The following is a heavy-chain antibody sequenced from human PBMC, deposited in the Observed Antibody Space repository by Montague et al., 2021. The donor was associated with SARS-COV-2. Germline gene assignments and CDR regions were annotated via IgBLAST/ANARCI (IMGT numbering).Heavy chain of an antibody. V-gene: IGHV4-39*01. Sequence: SETLSLTCTVSGGSIFSNSFYWGWIRQSPGQGLEWIGNVLSSGSTFYNPSLRSRVTMSEDMSKNQFSLKLMSVTAADTAVYYCARSTVGTSNFDYWGQGTLVTVSS. CDR2: VLSSGST. J-gene: IGHJ4*02. D-gene: IGHD1-26*01. CDR3: ARSTVGTSNFDY. CDR1: GGSIFSNSFY.